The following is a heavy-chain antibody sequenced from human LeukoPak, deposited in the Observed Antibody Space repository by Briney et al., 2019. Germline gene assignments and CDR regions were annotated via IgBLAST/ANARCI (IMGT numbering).Heavy chain of an antibody. V-gene: IGHV3-23*01. CDR3: AKSIRGTSYYYDSSGYYVDAFDI. CDR1: GFTFSSYG. CDR2: ISGSGGST. Sequence: GGSLRLSCVASGFTFSSYGMSWVRQAPGKGLEWVSAISGSGGSTYYADSVKGRFTISRDNSKNTLYLQMNSLRAEDTAVYYCAKSIRGTSYYYDSSGYYVDAFDIWGQGTMVTVSS. J-gene: IGHJ3*02. D-gene: IGHD3-22*01.